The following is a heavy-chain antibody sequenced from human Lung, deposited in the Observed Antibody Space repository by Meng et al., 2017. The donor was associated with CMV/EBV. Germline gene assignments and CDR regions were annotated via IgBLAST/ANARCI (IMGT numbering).Heavy chain of an antibody. D-gene: IGHD3-9*01. Sequence: SVXVSXXASGYTFSRYGISYVRQAPGQGLQWLGWVGGCDGDTNYAPEFRGRATMTTDTSTNTVYMELRSLTSDDTAVYYCARDWECLDRSDVFDIWGTGTXVPVAS. V-gene: IGHV1-18*01. CDR1: GYTFSRYG. CDR3: ARDWECLDRSDVFDI. CDR2: VGGCDGDT. J-gene: IGHJ3*02.